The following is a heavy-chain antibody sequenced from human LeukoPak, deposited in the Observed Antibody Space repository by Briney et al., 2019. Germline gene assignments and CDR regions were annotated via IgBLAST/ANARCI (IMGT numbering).Heavy chain of an antibody. D-gene: IGHD3-10*01. J-gene: IGHJ6*03. V-gene: IGHV3-48*04. CDR1: GITFSSYS. CDR2: ISSSSSTI. CDR3: ARGPYASGTYGRRGWVHYMDV. Sequence: GGSLRLSCAASGITFSSYSMNWVRQVPGKGLEWVSYISSSSSTIYYADSVKGRFTISRDNAKNSLYLQMNSLRAEDTAVYYCARGPYASGTYGRRGWVHYMDVWGKGTTVTISS.